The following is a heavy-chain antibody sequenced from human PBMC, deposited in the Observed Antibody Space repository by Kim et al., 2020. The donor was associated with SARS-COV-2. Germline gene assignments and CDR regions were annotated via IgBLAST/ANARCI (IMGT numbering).Heavy chain of an antibody. CDR2: IIRSSSHI. V-gene: IGHV3-21*06. D-gene: IGHD6-13*01. J-gene: IGHJ6*01. CDR3: ARALRAAALGDNYGLAV. CDR1: GFSFSSYS. Sequence: GGSLRLSCAASGFSFSSYSMHWVRQPPGKGLEWVSSIIRSSSHIDYADSVKGRFTISRDNAKDSLYLQLNSLRAEDTAVYYCARALRAAALGDNYGLAV.